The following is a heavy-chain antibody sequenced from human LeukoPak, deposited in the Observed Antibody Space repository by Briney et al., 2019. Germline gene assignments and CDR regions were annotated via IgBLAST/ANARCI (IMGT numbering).Heavy chain of an antibody. CDR2: ISGSSSTI. D-gene: IGHD3-10*01. CDR1: GFTFSSYS. Sequence: GGSLRLSCAASGFTFSSYSMNWVRQAPGKGLEWVSYISGSSSTIYYADSVKGRFTISRDNSKNTLYLQMNSLRAEDTAVYYCANTRTYYYGSGSDYWGQGTLVTVSS. J-gene: IGHJ4*02. CDR3: ANTRTYYYGSGSDY. V-gene: IGHV3-48*01.